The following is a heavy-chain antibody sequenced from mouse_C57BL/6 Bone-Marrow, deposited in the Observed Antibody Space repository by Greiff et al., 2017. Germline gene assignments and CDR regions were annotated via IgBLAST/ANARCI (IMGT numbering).Heavy chain of an antibody. J-gene: IGHJ2*01. Sequence: QVQLQQSGAELARPGASVKLSCKASGYTFTSYGISWVKQRTGQGLEWIGEIYPRSGHTYYNEKFKGKATLTADKSSSTAYMELRSLTSEDTAVYFCARNWYYFDDWGQGTTLTVSS. V-gene: IGHV1-81*01. D-gene: IGHD4-1*01. CDR1: GYTFTSYG. CDR2: IYPRSGHT. CDR3: ARNWYYFDD.